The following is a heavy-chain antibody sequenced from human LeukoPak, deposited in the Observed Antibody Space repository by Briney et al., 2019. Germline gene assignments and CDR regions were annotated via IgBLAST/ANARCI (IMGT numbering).Heavy chain of an antibody. CDR3: ARELIYYDSSGSIDY. D-gene: IGHD3-22*01. V-gene: IGHV1-2*02. J-gene: IGHJ4*02. Sequence: ASVKVSCKASGYTFTGYYMHWVRQAPGQGLEWMEWINPNSGGTNYAQKFQGRVTMTRDTSISTAYMELSRLRSDDTAVYYCARELIYYDSSGSIDYWGQGTLVTVSS. CDR2: INPNSGGT. CDR1: GYTFTGYY.